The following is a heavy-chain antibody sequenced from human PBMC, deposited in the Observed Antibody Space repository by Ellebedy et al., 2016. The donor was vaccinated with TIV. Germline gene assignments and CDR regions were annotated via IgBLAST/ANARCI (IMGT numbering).Heavy chain of an antibody. Sequence: SETLSLXCTVSGDSISSGDYYWSWIRKPPGRGLEWIGYIYYSGSTNYNPSLKSRVTISDDTSKNQFSLRLSSVTAADTAVYYCARGWDTVTTRLSYYFEYWGQGTLVTVSS. J-gene: IGHJ4*02. CDR3: ARGWDTVTTRLSYYFEY. CDR1: GDSISSGDYY. D-gene: IGHD4-17*01. V-gene: IGHV4-30-4*01. CDR2: IYYSGST.